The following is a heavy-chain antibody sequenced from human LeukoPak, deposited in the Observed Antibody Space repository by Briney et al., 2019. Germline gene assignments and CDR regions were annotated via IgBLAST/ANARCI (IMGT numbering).Heavy chain of an antibody. Sequence: SVKVSCKASGGTFSSYAISWVRQAPGQGLEWMGGIIPIFGTANYAQKFQGRVTITTDESTSTAYMELSSLRSEDTAVYYCARLRYQLLEGYYYYYYMGVWGKGTTVTVSS. J-gene: IGHJ6*03. V-gene: IGHV1-69*05. D-gene: IGHD2-2*01. CDR2: IIPIFGTA. CDR1: GGTFSSYA. CDR3: ARLRYQLLEGYYYYYYMGV.